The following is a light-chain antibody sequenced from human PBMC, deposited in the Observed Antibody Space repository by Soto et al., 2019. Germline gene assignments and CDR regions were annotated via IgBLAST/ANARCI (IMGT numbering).Light chain of an antibody. Sequence: EILMTQSPLTLSVSPGEGATLSCRASQNINGNLAWYQQRPGQAPRVLIYGASSRASGIPDRFSGSGSGTDFNLTINRLEPDDFAVDYCQQYKVWPPLTFGGGTRVESK. CDR2: GAS. J-gene: IGKJ4*01. CDR1: QNINGN. CDR3: QQYKVWPPLT. V-gene: IGKV3D-15*01.